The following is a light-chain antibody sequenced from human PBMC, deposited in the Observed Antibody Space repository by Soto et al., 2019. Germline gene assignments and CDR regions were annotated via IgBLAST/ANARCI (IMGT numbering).Light chain of an antibody. CDR2: GAS. V-gene: IGKV3-20*01. Sequence: DIVLTQSPGTLSLSPGERATLSCRASQSVNSSYLAWYQQTPGQAPRLLIYGASSRATGIPDRFSGSGSGTDFTLTISRLEPEDFAVYYCQQYGRSRPMYTFGQGTKLEIK. CDR3: QQYGRSRPMYT. CDR1: QSVNSSY. J-gene: IGKJ2*01.